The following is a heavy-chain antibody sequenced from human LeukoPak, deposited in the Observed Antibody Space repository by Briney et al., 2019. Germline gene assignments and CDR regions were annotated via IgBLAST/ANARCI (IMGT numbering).Heavy chain of an antibody. Sequence: ASVKVSCKASGYTFTSYGISWVRQAPGQGLEWMGWISAYNGNTNYAQKLQGRVTMTTDTSTSTAYMELRSLRSVDTAVYYCARVGHRYYDFWSGYRQYYFDYWGQGTLVTVSS. D-gene: IGHD3-3*01. CDR1: GYTFTSYG. CDR2: ISAYNGNT. J-gene: IGHJ4*02. CDR3: ARVGHRYYDFWSGYRQYYFDY. V-gene: IGHV1-18*01.